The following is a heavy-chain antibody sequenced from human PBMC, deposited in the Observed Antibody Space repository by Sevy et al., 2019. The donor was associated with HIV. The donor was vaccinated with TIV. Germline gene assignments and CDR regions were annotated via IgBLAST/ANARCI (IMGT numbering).Heavy chain of an antibody. CDR1: GFTFSSYA. CDR3: AKDLTVDYYDSSGYYYEVKAFEI. Sequence: GGSLRLSCAASGFTFSSYAMSWVRQAPGKGLEWVSAISGSGGSTYYADSVKGRFTISRDNSKNTLYLQMNSLRAEDTAVYYCAKDLTVDYYDSSGYYYEVKAFEIWGQGTMVTISS. D-gene: IGHD3-22*01. V-gene: IGHV3-23*01. J-gene: IGHJ3*02. CDR2: ISGSGGST.